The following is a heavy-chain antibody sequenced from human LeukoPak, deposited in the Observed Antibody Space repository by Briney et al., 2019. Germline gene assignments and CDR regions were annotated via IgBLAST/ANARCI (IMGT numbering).Heavy chain of an antibody. D-gene: IGHD3-22*01. V-gene: IGHV3-23*01. CDR2: ISGTGDTT. CDR3: AKGVRSYESGDYGDS. CDR1: GLSFSNFA. J-gene: IGHJ4*02. Sequence: GGSMTLSCAASGLSFSNFATCWVRQPPGRGLDWVSDISGTGDTTYYADSVKGRFTISRDNSKNTLFLQMNSLSVEDTAVYYCAKGVRSYESGDYGDSWGKGILVTVSS.